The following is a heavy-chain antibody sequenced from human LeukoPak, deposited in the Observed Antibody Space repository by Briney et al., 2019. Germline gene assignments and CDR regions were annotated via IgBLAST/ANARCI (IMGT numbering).Heavy chain of an antibody. D-gene: IGHD3-16*01. J-gene: IGHJ5*02. CDR2: MNPNSGNT. Sequence: GASVKVSCKASGYTFTSYDINWVRQATGQGLEWMGWMNPNSGNTGYAQKFQGRVTITRNTSISTAYMELSSLRSEDTAVYYCAWGGFLYPYNWFDPWGQGTLVTVSS. CDR1: GYTFTSYD. V-gene: IGHV1-8*03. CDR3: AWGGFLYPYNWFDP.